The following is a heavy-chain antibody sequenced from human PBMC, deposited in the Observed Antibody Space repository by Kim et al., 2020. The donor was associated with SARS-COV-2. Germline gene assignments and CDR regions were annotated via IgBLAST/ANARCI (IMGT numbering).Heavy chain of an antibody. CDR1: GGSISSSSYY. D-gene: IGHD3-3*01. J-gene: IGHJ6*02. V-gene: IGHV4-39*01. CDR2: IYYSGST. Sequence: SETLSLTCTVSGGSISSSSYYWGWIRQPPGKGLEWIGSIYYSGSTYYNPSLKSRVTISVDTSKNQFSLKLSSVTAADTAVYYCARRQGSLLDFWSGYYTHYYYYGMDVWGQGTTVTVSS. CDR3: ARRQGSLLDFWSGYYTHYYYYGMDV.